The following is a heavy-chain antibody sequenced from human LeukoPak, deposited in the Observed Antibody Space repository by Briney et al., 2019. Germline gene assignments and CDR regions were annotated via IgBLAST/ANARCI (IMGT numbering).Heavy chain of an antibody. Sequence: SETLSLTCSVSGDSISSSSAYWGWIRQPPGKGLEWIGSIYYSGSTYYNTSLKSRVTISVDTSKNQFSLKLNSVTAADTAVYYCARSITVYNWFDPWGQGTLVTVSS. CDR3: ARSITVYNWFDP. CDR1: GDSISSSSAY. CDR2: IYYSGST. J-gene: IGHJ5*02. D-gene: IGHD4-11*01. V-gene: IGHV4-39*07.